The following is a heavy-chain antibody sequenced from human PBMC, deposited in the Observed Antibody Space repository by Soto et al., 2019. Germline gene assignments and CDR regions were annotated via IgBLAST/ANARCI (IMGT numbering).Heavy chain of an antibody. CDR1: EFSLSTSGVG. Sequence: QITLKESGPTLVKPTQTLTLICTFSEFSLSTSGVGVGWIRKPPGKALEWLALIYWDDDKRYSPSLTSRLTITKDTSKNQVVLTMTNMDPVDTATYYCAHVLVVVANYGMDVWGQGTTVTVSS. D-gene: IGHD2-15*01. J-gene: IGHJ6*02. CDR2: IYWDDDK. CDR3: AHVLVVVANYGMDV. V-gene: IGHV2-5*02.